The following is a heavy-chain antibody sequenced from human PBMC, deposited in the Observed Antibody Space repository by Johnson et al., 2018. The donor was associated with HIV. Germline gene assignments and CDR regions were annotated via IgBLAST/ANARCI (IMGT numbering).Heavy chain of an antibody. D-gene: IGHD6-19*01. CDR2: ISYAGSNK. V-gene: IGHV3-30*03. Sequence: QVQLVESGGGVVQPGRSLRLSCAASGFTFSDYGLHWVRQAPGTGLEWVAVISYAGSNKYYADSVKGRFTTSRDNSKNTLYLQMNSLRAEDTAVYYCARDGVAGTSGDIWGQGTMVTVSS. J-gene: IGHJ3*02. CDR1: GFTFSDYG. CDR3: ARDGVAGTSGDI.